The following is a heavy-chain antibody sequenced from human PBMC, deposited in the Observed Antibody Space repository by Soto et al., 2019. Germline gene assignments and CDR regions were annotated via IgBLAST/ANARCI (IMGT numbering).Heavy chain of an antibody. CDR3: ARRGSCSSTSCYGSRSHRSLYYYMDV. CDR1: GGSFSGYY. CDR2: INHSGST. V-gene: IGHV4-34*01. Sequence: QVQLQQWGAGLLKPSETLSLTCAVYGGSFSGYYWSWIRQPPGKGLEWIGEINHSGSTNYNPSLKSRVTISVDTSKNQFSLKLSSVTAADTAVYHCARRGSCSSTSCYGSRSHRSLYYYMDVWGKGTTVTVSS. D-gene: IGHD2-2*01. J-gene: IGHJ6*03.